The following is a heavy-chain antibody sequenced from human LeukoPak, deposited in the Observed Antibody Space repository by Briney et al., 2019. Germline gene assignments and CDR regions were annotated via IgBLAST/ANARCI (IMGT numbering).Heavy chain of an antibody. CDR2: IYWNDDK. V-gene: IGHV2-5*01. J-gene: IGHJ6*02. D-gene: IGHD1-26*01. CDR3: AHEAGQFIGGYGMDV. CDR1: GFSLSTRGVG. Sequence: SGPTLVKPTQTVTLTCTFSGFSLSTRGVGVVWIRQPPGKALEWLALIYWNDDKRYSPSLKSRLTITKDTSKNQVVLTMTNMDPVDTATYYCAHEAGQFIGGYGMDVWGQGTTVTVSS.